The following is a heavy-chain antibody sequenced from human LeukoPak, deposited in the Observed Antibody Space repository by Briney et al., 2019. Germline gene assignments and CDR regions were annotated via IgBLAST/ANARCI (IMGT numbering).Heavy chain of an antibody. CDR3: AIYDFGY. CDR2: ISSSSSYI. Sequence: KTGGSLRLSCAASGFTFSSYSMNWVRQAPGKGLEWVSSISSSSSYIYYADSVKGRFTISRDNAKNSLYLQMNGLRAEDTAVYYCAIYDFGYWGQGTLVTVSS. CDR1: GFTFSSYS. V-gene: IGHV3-21*01. J-gene: IGHJ4*02. D-gene: IGHD5/OR15-5a*01.